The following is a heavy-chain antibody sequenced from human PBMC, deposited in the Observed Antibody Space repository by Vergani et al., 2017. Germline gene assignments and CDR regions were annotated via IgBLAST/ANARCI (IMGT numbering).Heavy chain of an antibody. V-gene: IGHV3-71*04. Sequence: EVQVVESGGGLVQPGGSLRLSCAASGFIFSDHYMDWVRQAPGQGLEWVGGIRSKAYGQATIYAASVKGRFTISRDDSKSIAYLQMNNLQTEDTSMYYCVRDQVTMLRGSDALDIGGQGTMVTVSS. J-gene: IGHJ3*02. CDR2: IRSKAYGQAT. CDR3: VRDQVTMLRGSDALDI. CDR1: GFIFSDHY. D-gene: IGHD3-10*01.